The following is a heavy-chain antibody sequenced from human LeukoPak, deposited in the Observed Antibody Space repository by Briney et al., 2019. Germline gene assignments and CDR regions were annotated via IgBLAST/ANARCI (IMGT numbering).Heavy chain of an antibody. J-gene: IGHJ6*02. CDR3: ARVQAVGVPVAIDAYYSYGMDV. V-gene: IGHV1-69*04. Sequence: AASVKVSCKASGGTFSRNAISWVRQAPGQGLEWMGRFIPMVGVETYAQSFQGRVTITADRSTSTAYMELISLRSEDTAVYYCARVQAVGVPVAIDAYYSYGMDVWGQGTAVTVSS. D-gene: IGHD2-15*01. CDR2: FIPMVGVE. CDR1: GGTFSRNA.